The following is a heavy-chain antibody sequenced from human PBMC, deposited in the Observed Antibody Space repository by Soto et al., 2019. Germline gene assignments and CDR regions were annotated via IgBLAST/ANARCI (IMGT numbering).Heavy chain of an antibody. Sequence: ASVKVSCKPSGYTFTDYAMHWVRQAPGQRLEWMAWVNGGNGNTKYSQKFQGRVTITRDTSASTAYMELSSLRSEDTAMYYCAREYSSSTPLLDSWGQGTLVTVSS. D-gene: IGHD6-13*01. CDR1: GYTFTDYA. J-gene: IGHJ4*02. CDR2: VNGGNGNT. CDR3: AREYSSSTPLLDS. V-gene: IGHV1-3*01.